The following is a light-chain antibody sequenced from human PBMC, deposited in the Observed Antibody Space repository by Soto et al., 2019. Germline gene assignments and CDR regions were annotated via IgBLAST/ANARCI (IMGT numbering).Light chain of an antibody. CDR3: QNYNKSPFT. V-gene: IGKV1-27*01. J-gene: IGKJ3*01. CDR2: AAS. Sequence: DIQMTQSPSSLSASVGDRVTVTCRASEGISTYLAWYQQKPGKPPKLLIYAASILQSGVPSRFSGSRSGTDFSLTISSLQPEDVVTYYCQNYNKSPFTFGPGTKVDFK. CDR1: EGISTY.